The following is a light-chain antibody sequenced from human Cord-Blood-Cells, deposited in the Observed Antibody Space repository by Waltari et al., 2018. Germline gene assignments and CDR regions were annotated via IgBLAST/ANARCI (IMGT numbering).Light chain of an antibody. CDR2: EGS. Sequence: QSALTQPASVSGSPGPSITISCTGTRSDVGSYNLVSWYQQHPVKAPKLMIYEGSKRPSGVSNRFSCSKSGNTASLTIAGLQAEDEADYYCCSYAGSSYVFGTGTKVTVL. V-gene: IGLV2-23*01. J-gene: IGLJ1*01. CDR3: CSYAGSSYV. CDR1: RSDVGSYNL.